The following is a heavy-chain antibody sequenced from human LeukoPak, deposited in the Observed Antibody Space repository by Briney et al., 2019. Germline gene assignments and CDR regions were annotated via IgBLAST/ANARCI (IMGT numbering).Heavy chain of an antibody. CDR2: ISPDGSTT. Sequence: GGSLRLSCAVSGIPFSTTGLHWVRQAPGKGLEWVAMISPDGSTTFYTDSMKGRLTISRDNSNNTLYLQMNSLRLEDTALYYCATEGEEWTNFDYWGQGTLVTVSS. V-gene: IGHV3-30*04. J-gene: IGHJ4*02. D-gene: IGHD3-3*01. CDR3: ATEGEEWTNFDY. CDR1: GIPFSTTG.